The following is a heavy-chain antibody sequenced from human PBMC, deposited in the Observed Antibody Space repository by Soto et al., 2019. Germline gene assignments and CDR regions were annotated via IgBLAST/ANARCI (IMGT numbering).Heavy chain of an antibody. CDR3: ARDLQDYGDYVRGRFFDY. J-gene: IGHJ4*02. CDR1: GFTFSSYS. Sequence: EVQLVESGGGLVQPGGSLRLSCAASGFTFSSYSMNWVRQAPGKGLEWVSYISSSSSSIYYADSVKGRFTISRDNAKNSLYLQMISLRDEDTAVYYCARDLQDYGDYVRGRFFDYWGQGTLVTVSS. V-gene: IGHV3-48*02. D-gene: IGHD4-17*01. CDR2: ISSSSSSI.